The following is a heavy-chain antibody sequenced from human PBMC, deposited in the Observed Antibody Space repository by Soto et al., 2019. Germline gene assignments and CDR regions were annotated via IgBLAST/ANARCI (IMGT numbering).Heavy chain of an antibody. Sequence: EVQLVESGGGLVQPGGSLRLSCAASGFTFSSYSMNWVRQAPGKGLEWVSYISSSSSTIYYADSVKGRFTISRDNAKNSLYLQLNSIRDDDTAVQYYPSLYYYGSGSYYHDYWDQRTLVTVAS. CDR1: GFTFSSYS. CDR2: ISSSSSTI. D-gene: IGHD3-10*01. J-gene: IGHJ4*02. CDR3: PSLYYYGSGSYYHDY. V-gene: IGHV3-48*02.